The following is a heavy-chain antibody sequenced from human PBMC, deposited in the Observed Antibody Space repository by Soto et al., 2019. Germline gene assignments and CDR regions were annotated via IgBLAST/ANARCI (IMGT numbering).Heavy chain of an antibody. J-gene: IGHJ4*02. V-gene: IGHV4-31*03. CDR1: GASINSGDYY. Sequence: QVQLQESGPGLVKPSQTLSLTCTVSGASINSGDYYWSWIRQHPGKGLEWIGYIHSRGSTYYQPSLKSRVSISLDTSNTQFSLKLSSVTAADTAVYYCARDRAMVTDHPVDYWGQGTLVTVSS. CDR2: IHSRGST. CDR3: ARDRAMVTDHPVDY. D-gene: IGHD5-18*01.